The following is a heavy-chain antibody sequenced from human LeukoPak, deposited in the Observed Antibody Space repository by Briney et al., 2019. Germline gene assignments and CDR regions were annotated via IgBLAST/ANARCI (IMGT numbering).Heavy chain of an antibody. J-gene: IGHJ4*02. CDR2: IYYSGST. D-gene: IGHD3-3*01. CDR1: GGSISNYY. Sequence: SETLSLTCTVSGGSISNYYWSWIRQPPGKGLEWIGYIYYSGSTNYNPSLKSRVSISVDTSKKQFSLKLSSVTAADTAVYYCARSLRFLEWLGLEYWGQGTLVTVSS. CDR3: ARSLRFLEWLGLEY. V-gene: IGHV4-59*08.